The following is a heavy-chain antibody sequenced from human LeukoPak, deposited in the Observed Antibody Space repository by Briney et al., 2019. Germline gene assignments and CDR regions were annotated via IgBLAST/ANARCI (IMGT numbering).Heavy chain of an antibody. CDR2: IIPIFGTA. V-gene: IGHV1-69*05. CDR3: ARSGIAAASANY. CDR1: GGTFSSYA. Sequence: GASVKVSCKASGGTFSSYAISWVRQAPGQGLEWMGGIIPIFGTANYAQKFQGRVTITTDESTSTAYMELSSLRSEDTAVYYCARSGIAAASANYWGQGTLVTVSS. J-gene: IGHJ4*02. D-gene: IGHD6-13*01.